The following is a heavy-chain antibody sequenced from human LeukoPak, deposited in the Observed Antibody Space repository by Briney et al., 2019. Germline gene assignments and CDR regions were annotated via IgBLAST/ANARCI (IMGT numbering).Heavy chain of an antibody. CDR1: GFTFRSYA. CDR2: ISYDGSNK. Sequence: GRSLRLSCAASGFTFRSYAMHWVREAPGKGLEWVSVISYDGSNKYYADSVKGRFTISRDNSKNTLYLQMNSLRAEDTAVYYCARDAGWVAGIISPYFDCGGQGTVVSVSS. V-gene: IGHV3-30-3*01. CDR3: ARDAGWVAGIISPYFDC. D-gene: IGHD6-19*01. J-gene: IGHJ4*02.